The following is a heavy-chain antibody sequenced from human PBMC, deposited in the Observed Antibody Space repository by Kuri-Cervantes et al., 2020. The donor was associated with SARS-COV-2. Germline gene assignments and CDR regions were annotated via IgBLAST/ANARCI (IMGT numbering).Heavy chain of an antibody. CDR2: TYHSGST. Sequence: SETLSLTCAVSGGSISSGGYSWSWLRPPPGKGLEWIGYTYHSGSTYYNPTLKSRVTISVDRSKNQFSLKLSSVTAADTAEYYCARGVGRFDPWGQGTLVTVSS. V-gene: IGHV4-30-2*01. CDR1: GGSISSGGYS. D-gene: IGHD1-26*01. J-gene: IGHJ5*02. CDR3: ARGVGRFDP.